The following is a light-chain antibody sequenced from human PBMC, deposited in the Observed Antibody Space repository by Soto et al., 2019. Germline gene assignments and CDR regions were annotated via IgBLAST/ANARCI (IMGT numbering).Light chain of an antibody. CDR3: QSYDRLTAHYV. V-gene: IGLV1-40*01. Sequence: QSVLTQPPSVSGAPGLRVTISCTGSSSNIGAGYDVHWYQHLPGTVPKLLIFSNTYRPSGVPDRFSGSKSGTSASLAITGLQAEDEADYYCQSYDRLTAHYVFGTGTKLTVL. J-gene: IGLJ1*01. CDR1: SSNIGAGYD. CDR2: SNT.